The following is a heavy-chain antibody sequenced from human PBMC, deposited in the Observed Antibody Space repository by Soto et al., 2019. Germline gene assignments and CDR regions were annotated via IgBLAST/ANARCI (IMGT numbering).Heavy chain of an antibody. V-gene: IGHV3-30*18. D-gene: IGHD6-6*01. J-gene: IGHJ4*02. Sequence: QVQLVESGGGVVQPGRSLRLSCAASGFTFSSYGMHWVRQAPGKGLEWVAIISYDGSNKYYADSVKGRFTISRDNSRNTLYLQMNSLRADDTAVYYCAKDQYSSSSSYFDYWGQGTLVTVSS. CDR1: GFTFSSYG. CDR3: AKDQYSSSSSYFDY. CDR2: ISYDGSNK.